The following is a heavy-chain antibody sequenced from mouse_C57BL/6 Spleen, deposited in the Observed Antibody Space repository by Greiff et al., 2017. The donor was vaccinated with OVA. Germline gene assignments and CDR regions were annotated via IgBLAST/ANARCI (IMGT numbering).Heavy chain of an antibody. Sequence: QVQLQQPGTELVKPGASVKLSCKASGYTFTSYWMHWVKQRPGQGLEWIGNINPSNGGTNYNEKFKSKATLTVDKSSSTAYMQLSSLTSEDSAVYYGARGGIYYGNYGWFAYWGQGTLVTVSA. CDR2: INPSNGGT. D-gene: IGHD2-1*01. CDR1: GYTFTSYW. V-gene: IGHV1-53*01. CDR3: ARGGIYYGNYGWFAY. J-gene: IGHJ3*01.